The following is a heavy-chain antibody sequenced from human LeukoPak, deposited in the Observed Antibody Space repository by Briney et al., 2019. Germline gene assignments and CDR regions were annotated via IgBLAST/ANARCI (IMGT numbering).Heavy chain of an antibody. V-gene: IGHV5-51*01. J-gene: IGHJ4*02. CDR1: GYSFTSYW. CDR2: IYPGDSDT. D-gene: IGHD2-2*01. Sequence: GESLKISCKGSGYSFTSYWIGWVRQMPGKGLGWMGIIYPGDSDTRYSPSFQGQVTISADKSISTAYLQWSSLKASDIAMYYCARFGVYCSSTSCWVDYWGQGTLVTVSS. CDR3: ARFGVYCSSTSCWVDY.